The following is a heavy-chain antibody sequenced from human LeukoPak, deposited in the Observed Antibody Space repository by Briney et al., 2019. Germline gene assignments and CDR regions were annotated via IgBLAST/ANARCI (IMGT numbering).Heavy chain of an antibody. CDR1: GYTFTDSY. CDR3: ARIRDGYKDAYDL. D-gene: IGHD5-24*01. J-gene: IGHJ3*01. CDR2: IDPDGGNT. Sequence: ASVKVSCKASGYTFTDSYVHWVRQAPGQVLEWMGLIDPDGGNTNYAQNFQGRVTLTRDTSTSTLYMELSSLRSEDTAIYYCARIRDGYKDAYDLWGQGAVVTVPS. V-gene: IGHV1-46*01.